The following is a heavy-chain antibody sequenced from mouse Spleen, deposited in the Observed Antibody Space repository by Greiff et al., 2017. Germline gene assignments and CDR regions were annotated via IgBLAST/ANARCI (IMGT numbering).Heavy chain of an antibody. J-gene: IGHJ3*01. CDR2: INPSTGGT. Sequence: VQLQQSGPELVKPGASVKISCKASGYSFTGYYMNWVKQSPEKSLEWIGEINPSTGGTTYNQKFKAKATLTVDKSSSTAYMQLKSLTSEDSAVYYCARSYDYDEAYWGQGTLVTVSA. CDR1: GYSFTGYY. V-gene: IGHV1-42*01. CDR3: ARSYDYDEAY. D-gene: IGHD2-4*01.